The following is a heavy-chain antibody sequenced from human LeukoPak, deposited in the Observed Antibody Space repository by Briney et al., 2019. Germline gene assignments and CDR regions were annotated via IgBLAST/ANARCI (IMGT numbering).Heavy chain of an antibody. CDR2: ISSSGGST. J-gene: IGHJ5*01. V-gene: IGHV3-23*01. Sequence: GGSLRLSCAASGFTFSSYAMSWVRQAPGKGLEWVSAISSSGGSTYYADSVKGRFTISRDNSKNTLYLQMNSLRAEDTAVYYCAHPTEYSSSWYGNWFDPWGQGTLVTVSS. CDR3: AHPTEYSSSWYGNWFDP. CDR1: GFTFSSYA. D-gene: IGHD6-13*01.